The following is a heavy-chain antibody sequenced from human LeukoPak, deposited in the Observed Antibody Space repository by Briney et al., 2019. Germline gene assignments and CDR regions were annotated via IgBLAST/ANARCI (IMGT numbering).Heavy chain of an antibody. J-gene: IGHJ4*02. CDR3: ARIRILVSLDY. CDR2: INQDGSEQ. V-gene: IGHV3-7*01. CDR1: GFTFSSHW. D-gene: IGHD2-8*02. Sequence: GGSLRLSCAASGFTFSSHWMSWVRQAPGKGLEWVANINQDGSEQYYVDSVKGRFTVSRDNAKNSLYLQMNSLRAEDTAVYYCARIRILVSLDYWGRGVLVTVSS.